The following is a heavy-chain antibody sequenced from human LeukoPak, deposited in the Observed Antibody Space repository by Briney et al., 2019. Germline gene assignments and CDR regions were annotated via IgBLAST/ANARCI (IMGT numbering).Heavy chain of an antibody. D-gene: IGHD3-22*01. Sequence: GGSLRLSCAASGFTFSSCGMRWVRQAPGKGLEWVAVISFDATNKYYADSVKGRFTISRDNSKNTLYLQMNSLRAEDTAVYYCAKDSSADDSSGYSYYFDYWGQGTLVTVSS. J-gene: IGHJ4*02. V-gene: IGHV3-30*18. CDR2: ISFDATNK. CDR3: AKDSSADDSSGYSYYFDY. CDR1: GFTFSSCG.